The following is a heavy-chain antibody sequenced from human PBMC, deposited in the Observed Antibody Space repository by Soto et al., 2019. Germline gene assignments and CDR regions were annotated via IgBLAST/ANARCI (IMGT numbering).Heavy chain of an antibody. V-gene: IGHV3-66*01. CDR2: IYSGGST. J-gene: IGHJ3*02. D-gene: IGHD3-3*01. CDR3: ARVYYDFWSGYRGGAFDI. CDR1: GFTVSSNY. Sequence: PGGSLRLSCAASGFTVSSNYMSWVRQAPGKGLEWVSVIYSGGSTYYADSVKGRFTISRDNSKNTLYLQMNSLRAEDTAVYYCARVYYDFWSGYRGGAFDIWGQGTMVTVSS.